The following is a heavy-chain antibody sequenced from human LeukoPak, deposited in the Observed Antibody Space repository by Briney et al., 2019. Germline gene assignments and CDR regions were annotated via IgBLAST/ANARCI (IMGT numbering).Heavy chain of an antibody. Sequence: SETLSLTCTVSGGSISSYYWSWIRQPPGKGLEWIGYIYYSGSTNYNPSLKSRVTISVDTSKNQFSLKLSSVTAADTAVYYCARVPGVRFLEWLSYFDYWGQGTLVTVSS. CDR1: GGSISSYY. CDR3: ARVPGVRFLEWLSYFDY. D-gene: IGHD3-3*01. V-gene: IGHV4-59*12. CDR2: IYYSGST. J-gene: IGHJ4*02.